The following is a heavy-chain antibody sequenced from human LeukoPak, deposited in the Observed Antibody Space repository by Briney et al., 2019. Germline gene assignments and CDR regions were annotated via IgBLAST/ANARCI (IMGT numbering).Heavy chain of an antibody. CDR3: ARGGPAAAGINYYYYYYMDV. D-gene: IGHD6-13*01. J-gene: IGHJ6*03. CDR2: MNPNSGNT. CDR1: GYTFTGYY. Sequence: ASVKVSCKASGYTFTGYYMHWVRQAPGQGLEWMGWMNPNSGNTGYAQKFQGRVTITRNTSISTAYMELSSLRSEDTAVYYCARGGPAAAGINYYYYYYMDVWGKGTTVTVSS. V-gene: IGHV1-8*03.